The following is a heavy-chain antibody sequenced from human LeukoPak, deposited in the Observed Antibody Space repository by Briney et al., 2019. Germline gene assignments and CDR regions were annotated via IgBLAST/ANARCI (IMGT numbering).Heavy chain of an antibody. CDR3: ATAIGS. J-gene: IGHJ5*01. CDR2: LNEDGAET. CDR1: GFSFSSYW. Sequence: GGSLRLSCAGSGFSFSSYWMGWFRQAPGKGLEWVASLNEDGAETVYVDSVEGRFIISRDNAKNSVFLQMNSLRGEDTAVYYCATAIGSWGQGTLVTVSS. V-gene: IGHV3-7*01.